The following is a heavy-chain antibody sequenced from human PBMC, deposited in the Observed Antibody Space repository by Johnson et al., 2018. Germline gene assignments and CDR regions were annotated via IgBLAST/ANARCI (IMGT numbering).Heavy chain of an antibody. CDR1: GSTFDDSA. J-gene: IGHJ6*02. CDR3: AKDMGIAVAGYYYGMDV. V-gene: IGHV3-9*01. D-gene: IGHD6-19*01. CDR2: ISWNSGSI. Sequence: VQLVESGGALVQPGRSLRLSCAASGSTFDDSAMHWVRQAPGKGLEWVSGISWNSGSIGYADSVKGRFTISRDNAKNYLHLQMNRLRAVDTAVYYCAKDMGIAVAGYYYGMDVWGQGTTVTVS.